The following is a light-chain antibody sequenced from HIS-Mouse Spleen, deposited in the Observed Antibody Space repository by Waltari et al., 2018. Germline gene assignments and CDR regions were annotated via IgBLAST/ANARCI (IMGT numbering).Light chain of an antibody. J-gene: IGLJ2*01. Sequence: SYELTQPPSVSVSPAQTASITCSVDALPKKYAYWYQQKSGQAPVLVIYEDSKRPSGIPERFSGSSSGTMATLTISGAQVEDEADYYCYSTDSSGNHRVFGGGTKLTVL. CDR3: YSTDSSGNHRV. CDR2: EDS. V-gene: IGLV3-10*01. CDR1: ALPKKY.